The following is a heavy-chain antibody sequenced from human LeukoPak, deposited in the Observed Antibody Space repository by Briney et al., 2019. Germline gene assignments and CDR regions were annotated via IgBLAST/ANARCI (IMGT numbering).Heavy chain of an antibody. D-gene: IGHD3-3*01. CDR2: ISPDGSTT. Sequence: GRSLRLSCAVSGITFSTTGLHWVRQAPGKGLEWVAMISPDGSTTFYTDSMKGRLTISRDNSNNTLYLQMNSLRLEDTALYYCATEGEEWTNFDYWGQGTLVAVSS. J-gene: IGHJ4*02. CDR1: GITFSTTG. V-gene: IGHV3-30*04. CDR3: ATEGEEWTNFDY.